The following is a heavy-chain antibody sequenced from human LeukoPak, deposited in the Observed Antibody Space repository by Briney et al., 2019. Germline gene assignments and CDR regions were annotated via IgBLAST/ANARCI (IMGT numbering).Heavy chain of an antibody. J-gene: IGHJ4*02. CDR2: INSYGIST. CDR3: ARDDNYYDSSGPADY. D-gene: IGHD3-22*01. CDR1: RFTFSRYW. V-gene: IGHV3-74*01. Sequence: PGGSLRLSCAASRFTFSRYWMHWIRQAPGKGLVWVSRINSYGISTSYADSVKGRFTISRDNAKNTLYLQMNSLRAEDTAVYYCARDDNYYDSSGPADYWSQGTLVTVSS.